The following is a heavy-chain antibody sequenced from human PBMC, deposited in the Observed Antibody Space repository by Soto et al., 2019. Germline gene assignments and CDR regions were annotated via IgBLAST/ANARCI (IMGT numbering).Heavy chain of an antibody. CDR3: ARKADATDAFDI. J-gene: IGHJ3*02. CDR2: IYYSGST. V-gene: IGHV4-59*01. Sequence: WETLSLSCTVSGGSISSYYWSWIRQPPGKGLEWIGYIYYSGSTNYNPSLKSRVTISVDTSKNQFSLKLSSVTAADPAVYYCARKADATDAFDIWGQGTMVTV. CDR1: GGSISSYY.